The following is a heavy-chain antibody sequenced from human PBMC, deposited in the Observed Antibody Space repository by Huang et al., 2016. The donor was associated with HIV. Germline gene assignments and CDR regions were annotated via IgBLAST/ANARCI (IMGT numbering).Heavy chain of an antibody. Sequence: EVQLVESGGGLVQPGGSMRLSCAASGFTFSRYSMNWVRQALGKGLEWVSYISISSSTIYYVDSVKGRFTISRDNAKNSLSLQMNSLRDEDTAVYYCARNDFWSGNDWYFDLWGRGTLVTVSS. D-gene: IGHD3-3*01. V-gene: IGHV3-48*02. CDR2: ISISSSTI. CDR3: ARNDFWSGNDWYFDL. J-gene: IGHJ2*01. CDR1: GFTFSRYS.